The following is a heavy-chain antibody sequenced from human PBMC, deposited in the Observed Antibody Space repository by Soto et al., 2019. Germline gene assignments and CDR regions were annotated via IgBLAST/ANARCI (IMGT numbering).Heavy chain of an antibody. CDR3: ARGAAPLDYYYYGMDV. CDR2: INPNSGDT. Sequence: ASVKVSCKASGYTFTGYYMHWVRQAPGQGLEWMGWINPNSGDTNYAQKFQGWVTMTRDTSISTAYMELSRLRSDDTAVYYCARGAAPLDYYYYGMDVWGQGTTVTVSS. CDR1: GYTFTGYY. D-gene: IGHD2-15*01. V-gene: IGHV1-2*04. J-gene: IGHJ6*02.